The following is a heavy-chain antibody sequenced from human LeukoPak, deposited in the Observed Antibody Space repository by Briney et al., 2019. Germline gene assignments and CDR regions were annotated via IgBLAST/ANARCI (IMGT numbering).Heavy chain of an antibody. D-gene: IGHD3-3*01. CDR2: IYYSGST. CDR3: ARSKYDFWSGYYVGY. J-gene: IGHJ4*02. CDR1: GGSISSGDYY. Sequence: PSQTLSLTCTVSGGSISSGDYYWSWIRQPPGKGLEWIGYIYYSGSTYYNPSLKSRVTISVDTSKNQFSLKLSSVTAADTAVYYCARSKYDFWSGYYVGYWGQGTLVTVSS. V-gene: IGHV4-30-4*01.